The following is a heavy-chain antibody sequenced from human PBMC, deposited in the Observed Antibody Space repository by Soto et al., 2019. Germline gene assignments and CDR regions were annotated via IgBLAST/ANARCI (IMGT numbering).Heavy chain of an antibody. Sequence: QVQLQESGPGLVKPSDTLSLTCTVSGASISTYYWSWIRQPPGKGLEWIGYISYSGNTNYNPSLKCRVNISLDAAKNEISLPVRSATAADAALYYCARDLKEFCSDGNGTWFDPWGQGTLVTVSS. CDR1: GASISTYY. CDR2: ISYSGNT. CDR3: ARDLKEFCSDGNGTWFDP. J-gene: IGHJ5*02. V-gene: IGHV4-59*01. D-gene: IGHD2-15*01.